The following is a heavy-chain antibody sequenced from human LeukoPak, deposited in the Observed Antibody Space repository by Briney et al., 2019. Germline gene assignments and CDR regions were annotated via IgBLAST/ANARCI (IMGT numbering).Heavy chain of an antibody. J-gene: IGHJ4*02. CDR1: GVSISSSNSY. V-gene: IGHV4-39*01. Sequence: SSETLSLTCTVSGVSISSSNSYWGWIRQPPGKGLEWIGSIYYSGNTYYNASLKSQVSISIDTSKNQFSLRLTSVVAADTAVYYCARQTGSGLFILPGGQGTLVTVSS. CDR2: IYYSGNT. CDR3: ARQTGSGLFILP. D-gene: IGHD3/OR15-3a*01.